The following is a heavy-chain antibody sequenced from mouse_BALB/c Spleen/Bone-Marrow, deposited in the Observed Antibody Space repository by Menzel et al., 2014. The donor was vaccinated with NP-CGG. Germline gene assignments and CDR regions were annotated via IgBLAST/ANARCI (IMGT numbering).Heavy chain of an antibody. CDR3: ARHQRGSSFYYFDY. CDR2: INSNGGLT. Sequence: EVHLVESGGGLVKLGGSLKLSSAASGFTFSSYYMSWVRQTPEKRLELVAAINSNGGLTYYPDTVKGRFTISRDNAKNILYLQMSSLKSDDTALYYCARHQRGSSFYYFDYWGLGTTLTVSS. D-gene: IGHD1-1*01. J-gene: IGHJ2*01. V-gene: IGHV5-6-2*01. CDR1: GFTFSSYY.